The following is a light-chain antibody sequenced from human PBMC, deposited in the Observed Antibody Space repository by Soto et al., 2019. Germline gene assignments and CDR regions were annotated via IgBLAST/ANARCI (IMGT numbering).Light chain of an antibody. J-gene: IGKJ5*01. V-gene: IGKV1-39*01. CDR3: QQSYSTPIT. Sequence: DIQMTQTPSSLSASVGDRVTITCRASHSISSYLAWYQQKPGKAPKLLIYTASTLQSGVPSRFSGSGSGTDFTLTISSLQPEDFVTYYCQQSYSTPITFGQGTRLEIK. CDR2: TAS. CDR1: HSISSY.